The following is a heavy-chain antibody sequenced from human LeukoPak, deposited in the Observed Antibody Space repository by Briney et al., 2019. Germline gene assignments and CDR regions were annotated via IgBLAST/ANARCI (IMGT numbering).Heavy chain of an antibody. CDR3: ARGSGRRLLYYGMDV. J-gene: IGHJ6*02. CDR1: GFTVSSNY. V-gene: IGHV3-66*01. Sequence: GGSLRLSCAASGFTVSSNYMSWVRQAPGKGLEWVSVIYSGGSTYYADSVKGRFTISRDNSKNTLYLQMNSLRAEDTAVYYCARGSGRRLLYYGMDVWGQGTTVTVSS. CDR2: IYSGGST. D-gene: IGHD1-26*01.